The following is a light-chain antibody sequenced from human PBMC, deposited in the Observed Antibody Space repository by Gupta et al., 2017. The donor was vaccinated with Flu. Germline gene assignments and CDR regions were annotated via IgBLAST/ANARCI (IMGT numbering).Light chain of an antibody. CDR1: SSDIGAYNH. CDR3: ASVTTSTTWL. Sequence: GQSITISCAGTSSDIGAYNHVSWYQQHPGKAPQLMIFEVSNRPSGVSNRFSGSKSGNTASLTISGLQAEDEAHYYCASVTTSTTWLFGGGTRLTVL. CDR2: EVS. V-gene: IGLV2-14*01. J-gene: IGLJ3*02.